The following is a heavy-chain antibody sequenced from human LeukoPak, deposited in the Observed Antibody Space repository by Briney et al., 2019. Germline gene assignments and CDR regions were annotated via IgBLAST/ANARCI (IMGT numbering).Heavy chain of an antibody. Sequence: SETLSLTCAVYGGSFSGYYWSWIRQPPGKGLEWIGEINHSGSTNYNPFLKSRVTISVDTSKNQFSLKLSSVTAADTAVYYCARDVRGSGSYHLDYWGQGTLVTVSS. V-gene: IGHV4-34*01. CDR1: GGSFSGYY. D-gene: IGHD3-10*01. CDR3: ARDVRGSGSYHLDY. J-gene: IGHJ4*02. CDR2: INHSGST.